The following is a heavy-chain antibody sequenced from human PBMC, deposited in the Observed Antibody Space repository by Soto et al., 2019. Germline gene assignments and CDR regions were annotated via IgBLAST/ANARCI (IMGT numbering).Heavy chain of an antibody. CDR1: KFTFSSYP. D-gene: IGHD3-10*01. J-gene: IGHJ4*02. CDR2: ISPSGT. CDR3: AKEYYYGSAGAYDY. Sequence: EVQLLESGGGLVQPGESLRLSCVASKFTFSSYPMSWVRQAPGKGLEWVPGISPSGTYYADSVKGRFTISRDNSQNTLSLQMNSLRAEDTAVYYCAKEYYYGSAGAYDYWGQGTLVTVSS. V-gene: IGHV3-23*01.